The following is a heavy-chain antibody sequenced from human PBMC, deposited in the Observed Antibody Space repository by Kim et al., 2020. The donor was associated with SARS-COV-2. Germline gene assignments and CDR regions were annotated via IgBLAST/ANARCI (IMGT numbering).Heavy chain of an antibody. V-gene: IGHV4-34*01. CDR2: INHSGST. J-gene: IGHJ3*02. Sequence: SETLSLTCAVYGGSFSGYYWSWIRQPPGKGLEWIGEINHSGSTNYNPSLKSRVTISVDTSKNQFSLKLSTVTAADTAVYYCARGLGDQLPPGVDIWGHGT. D-gene: IGHD2-2*01. CDR1: GGSFSGYY. CDR3: ARGLGDQLPPGVDI.